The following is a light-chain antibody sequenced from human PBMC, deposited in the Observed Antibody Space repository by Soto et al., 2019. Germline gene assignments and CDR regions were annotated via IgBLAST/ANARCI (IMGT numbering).Light chain of an antibody. J-gene: IGLJ1*01. V-gene: IGLV2-14*01. CDR2: EVI. Sequence: QSALTQPASVSGAPGQSITISCTGTNSDVNYVSWHQQHPGKAPKLMIYEVINRYSGVSTRFSGSKSGNTASLTISGLQAEDEADYYCSSSTSSNTFVFGTGTKLTVL. CDR3: SSSTSSNTFV. CDR1: NSDVNY.